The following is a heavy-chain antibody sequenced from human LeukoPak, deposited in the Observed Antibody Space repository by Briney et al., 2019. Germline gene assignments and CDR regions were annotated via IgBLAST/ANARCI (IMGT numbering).Heavy chain of an antibody. CDR1: GYSFTTYS. V-gene: IGHV1-18*01. D-gene: IGHD1-26*01. CDR3: ARWWRGTSY. J-gene: IGHJ4*02. CDR2: ISPDNGNT. Sequence: ASVKVSCKASGYSFTTYSITWVRQAPGQGLEWMGWISPDNGNTYYARRLQGRVSMTTDTATTTAYLELRSLTSDDTGVYYCARWWRGTSYWGQGTQVTVSP.